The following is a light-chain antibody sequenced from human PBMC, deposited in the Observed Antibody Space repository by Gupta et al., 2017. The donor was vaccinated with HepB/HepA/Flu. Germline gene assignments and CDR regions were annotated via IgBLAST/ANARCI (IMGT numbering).Light chain of an antibody. J-gene: IGKJ1*01. V-gene: IGKV2-24*01. Sequence: DIVLTQTPLSSPVTLGQPASIPCRSSQSLVDSDGNTYLSWLHQRPGQPPRLLIYKISNRLSGVPDRFSGSGAGTDFTLHISRVEAEDVGVYYCMQAAQFPLGTFGQGTKVELK. CDR3: MQAAQFPLGT. CDR2: KIS. CDR1: QSLVDSDGNTY.